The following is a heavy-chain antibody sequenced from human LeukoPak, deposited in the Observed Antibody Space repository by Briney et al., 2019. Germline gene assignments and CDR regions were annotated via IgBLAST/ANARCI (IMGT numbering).Heavy chain of an antibody. CDR2: INPNSGGT. Sequence: ASVKVSCKASGYTFNGYYIHWVRQAPGQGLEWMGWINPNSGGTNYAQKFQGRVTMTRDTSISTAYMELSRLRSDDTAVYYCARVYTRTHPLYRFDPWGQGTLVTVSS. D-gene: IGHD2-2*02. V-gene: IGHV1-2*02. J-gene: IGHJ5*02. CDR1: GYTFNGYY. CDR3: ARVYTRTHPLYRFDP.